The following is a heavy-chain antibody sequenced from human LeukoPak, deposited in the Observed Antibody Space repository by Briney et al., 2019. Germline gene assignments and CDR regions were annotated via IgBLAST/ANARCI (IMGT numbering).Heavy chain of an antibody. CDR3: ARELLPPGRYCSGGRCYSPIYYYYGMDV. CDR2: ISSSGSTI. V-gene: IGHV3-48*03. Sequence: GGSLRLSCAASGFTFSSYEMNWVRQAPGKGLEWVSYISSSGSTIYYADSVKGRFTISRDNAKNSLYLQMNSLRAEDTAVYYCARELLPPGRYCSGGRCYSPIYYYYGMDVWGQGTTVTVSS. J-gene: IGHJ6*02. CDR1: GFTFSSYE. D-gene: IGHD2-15*01.